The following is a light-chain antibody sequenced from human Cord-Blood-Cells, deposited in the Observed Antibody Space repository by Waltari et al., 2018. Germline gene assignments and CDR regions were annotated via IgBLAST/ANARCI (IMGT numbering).Light chain of an antibody. CDR2: AAS. J-gene: IGKJ2*03. Sequence: DIQMTQSPYSLSASVGDRVTITCRASQSISSYLNWYQQKPGKAPQLRIYAASSLQSGVPSRFSVRGSGTDFTLTISSLQPEDFATYYCQQSYSTPYSFGQGTKLEIK. CDR3: QQSYSTPYS. CDR1: QSISSY. V-gene: IGKV1-39*01.